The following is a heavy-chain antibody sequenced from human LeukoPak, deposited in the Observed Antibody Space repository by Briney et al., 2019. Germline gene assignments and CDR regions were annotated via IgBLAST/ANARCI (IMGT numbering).Heavy chain of an antibody. CDR3: ARWTIFSWFDP. V-gene: IGHV4-30-2*01. D-gene: IGHD3-3*01. Sequence: SETLSLTCAVSGGSISSGGYSWSWIRQPPGKGLEWIGYIYHSGSTYYNPSLKSRVTISVDTSKNQFSLKLSSVTAADTAVYYCARWTIFSWFDPWGQGTLVTVSS. CDR1: GGSISSGGYS. CDR2: IYHSGST. J-gene: IGHJ5*02.